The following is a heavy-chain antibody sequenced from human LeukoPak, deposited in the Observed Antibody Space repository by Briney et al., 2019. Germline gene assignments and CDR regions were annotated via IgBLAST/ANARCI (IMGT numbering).Heavy chain of an antibody. V-gene: IGHV3-23*01. CDR2: ISGSGGST. D-gene: IGHD6-6*01. CDR1: GFTFSSYA. Sequence: GGSLRLSCAASGFTFSSYAMSWVRQAPGKGLEWVSAISGSGGSTYYADSVKGRFTISRDNSKNTLYLQMNSLRAEDTAVYYCTSRKEYSTSSVYYWGQGTLVTVSS. J-gene: IGHJ4*02. CDR3: TSRKEYSTSSVYY.